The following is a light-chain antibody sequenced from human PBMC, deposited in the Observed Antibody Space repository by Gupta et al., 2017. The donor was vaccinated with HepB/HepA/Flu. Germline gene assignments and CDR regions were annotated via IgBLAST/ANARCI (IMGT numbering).Light chain of an antibody. CDR1: NIGSKR. Sequence: SYVLPPPPSVSVAPGKTARITCGGNNIGSKRGHWYQQQPGQAPVLVVYDDSDRPSGIPERCSCANSWNTATLNISRVEAGDEADDYWQVCGSSSDQRVVFGGGAKLTVL. V-gene: IGLV3-21*03. CDR3: QVCGSSSDQRVV. CDR2: DDS. J-gene: IGLJ2*01.